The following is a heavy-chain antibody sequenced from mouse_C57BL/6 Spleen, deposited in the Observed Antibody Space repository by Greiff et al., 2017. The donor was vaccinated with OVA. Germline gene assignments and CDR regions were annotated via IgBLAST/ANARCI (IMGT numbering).Heavy chain of an antibody. CDR1: GYSFTGYY. D-gene: IGHD1-1*01. V-gene: IGHV1-31*01. J-gene: IGHJ4*01. CDR3: ARGGYYGSSPYAMDY. Sequence: EVMLVESGPELVKPGASVKISCKASGYSFTGYYMHWVKQSHGNILDWIGYIYPYNGVSSYNQKFKGKATLTVDKSSSTAYMELRSLTSEDSAVYYCARGGYYGSSPYAMDYWGQGTSVTVSS. CDR2: IYPYNGVS.